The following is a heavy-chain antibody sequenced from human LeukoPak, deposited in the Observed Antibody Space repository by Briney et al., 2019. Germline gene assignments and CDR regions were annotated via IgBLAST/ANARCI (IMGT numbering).Heavy chain of an antibody. CDR1: GGSISSYY. V-gene: IGHV4-59*01. CDR3: ARDGRNNRVWYFDL. Sequence: PSETLSLTCTASGGSISSYYWSWIRQPPGKGLEWIGSIYYSGSTNYNPSLESRVTISVDTSKNQFYLKLSSVTAPDTAVYYCARDGRNNRVWYFDLWGRGTLVTVSS. CDR2: IYYSGST. J-gene: IGHJ2*01. D-gene: IGHD4-23*01.